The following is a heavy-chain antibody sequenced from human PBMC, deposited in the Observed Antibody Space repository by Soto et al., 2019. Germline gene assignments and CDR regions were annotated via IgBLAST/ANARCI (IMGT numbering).Heavy chain of an antibody. J-gene: IGHJ5*02. CDR1: GGSISSSSYF. CDR3: ARHPSDFWFDP. CDR2: IYYSGST. V-gene: IGHV4-39*01. Sequence: QLQLQESGPGLVKPSETLSLTCSVSGGSISSSSYFWGWIRQPPGKGLEWIGSIYYSGSTYYNPSLKSRVTVSVDPSKNQFSLKLSSVTAADTVVYYCARHPSDFWFDPWGQGTLVTVSS. D-gene: IGHD2-21*02.